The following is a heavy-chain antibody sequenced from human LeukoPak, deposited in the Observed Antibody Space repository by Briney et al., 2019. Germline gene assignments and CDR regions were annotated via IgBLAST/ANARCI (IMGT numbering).Heavy chain of an antibody. D-gene: IGHD3-10*01. CDR2: IESETDGGTT. J-gene: IGHJ4*02. V-gene: IGHV3-15*04. Sequence: GGSLRLSCAASGFSFSDAWMSWVRQIPGKGLEWVGRIESETDGGTTDYAAPVKGRFTISRDDSTNTLYLQMNSLKSEDTAVYYCTTYGSGRKFDYWGQGILVTVSS. CDR1: GFSFSDAW. CDR3: TTYGSGRKFDY.